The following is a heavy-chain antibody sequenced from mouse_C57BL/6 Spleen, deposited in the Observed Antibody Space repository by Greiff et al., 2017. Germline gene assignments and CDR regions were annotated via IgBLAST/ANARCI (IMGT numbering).Heavy chain of an antibody. CDR2: IHPSDSDT. CDR1: GYTFTSYW. D-gene: IGHD3-2*02. V-gene: IGHV1-74*01. Sequence: VQLQQPGAELVKPGASVKVSCKASGYTFTSYWMHWVKQRPGQGLEWIGRIHPSDSDTNYNHKVKGKATLTVDKSSSTAYMQLSSLTSEDSAVYYCAPQTAQATSFAYWGQGTLVTVSA. CDR3: APQTAQATSFAY. J-gene: IGHJ3*01.